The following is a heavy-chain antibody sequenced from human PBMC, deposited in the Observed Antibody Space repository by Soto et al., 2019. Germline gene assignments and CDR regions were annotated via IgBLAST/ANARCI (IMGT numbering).Heavy chain of an antibody. Sequence: SVKVSCKASGGTFSSYAISWVRQAPGQGLEWMGGIIPIFGTANYAQKFQGRVTITADKSTSTAYMELSSLRSEDTAVYYCARRRITIFGVATVEYYYGMDVWGQGTTVTVSS. CDR2: IIPIFGTA. J-gene: IGHJ6*02. D-gene: IGHD3-3*01. CDR1: GGTFSSYA. CDR3: ARRRITIFGVATVEYYYGMDV. V-gene: IGHV1-69*06.